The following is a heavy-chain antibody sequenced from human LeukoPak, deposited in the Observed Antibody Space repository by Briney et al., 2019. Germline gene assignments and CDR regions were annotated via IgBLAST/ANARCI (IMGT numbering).Heavy chain of an antibody. CDR1: GGSISSYY. J-gene: IGHJ4*02. V-gene: IGHV4-59*01. D-gene: IGHD6-19*01. CDR2: IYYSGGT. Sequence: SKTLSLTCTVSGGSISSYYWSWIRQPPGKGLEWIGYIYYSGGTNYNPSLKSRVTISVDTSKNQFSLKLSSVTAADTAVYYCARSTNTLGGYSSGWYFTDWGQGTLVTVSS. CDR3: ARSTNTLGGYSSGWYFTD.